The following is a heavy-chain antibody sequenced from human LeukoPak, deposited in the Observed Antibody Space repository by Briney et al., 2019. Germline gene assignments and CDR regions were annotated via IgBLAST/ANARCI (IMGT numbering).Heavy chain of an antibody. CDR2: IRRKDHGGTT. CDR1: GFTFGDYA. V-gene: IGHV3-49*04. CDR3: TRVTYYYDNSGYFHFDS. D-gene: IGHD3-22*01. Sequence: GGSLRLSCTTSGFTFGDYAMSCVRQAPGKGLEWVSFIRRKDHGGTTKYAASVKGRFSSSTDDSKSSAYLKMNSLKTEDTAVYFCTRVTYYYDNSGYFHFDSWGQGSLVTVSS. J-gene: IGHJ4*02.